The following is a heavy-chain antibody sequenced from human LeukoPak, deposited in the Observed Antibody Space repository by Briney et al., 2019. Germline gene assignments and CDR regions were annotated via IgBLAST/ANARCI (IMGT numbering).Heavy chain of an antibody. CDR1: GYTLTELS. J-gene: IGHJ4*02. V-gene: IGHV1-24*01. CDR3: VLRLGELSLFDFDY. CDR2: FDPEDGET. Sequence: ASVKVSCKVSGYTLTELSMHWVRQAPGKGPEWMGGFDPEDGETIYAQKFQGRVTMTEDTSTDTAYMELSSLRSEDTAVYYCVLRLGELSLFDFDYWGQGTLVTVSS. D-gene: IGHD3-16*02.